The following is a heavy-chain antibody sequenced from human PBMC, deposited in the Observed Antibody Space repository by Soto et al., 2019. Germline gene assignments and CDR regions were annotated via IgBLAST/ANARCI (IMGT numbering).Heavy chain of an antibody. V-gene: IGHV3-15*07. J-gene: IGHJ4*01. Sequence: GRSLRISCATTGVTLSSVVINWVRKAPGKSLEWVGRIKSQVNGGTPDFAAPVRGRFAISRDDSRSMVYLQMNRLKTEDTAVYYCTTDSYFTSELVRCDYWGLGTLFTVSS. D-gene: IGHD2-21*01. CDR1: GVTLSSVV. CDR2: IKSQVNGGTP. CDR3: TTDSYFTSELVRCDY.